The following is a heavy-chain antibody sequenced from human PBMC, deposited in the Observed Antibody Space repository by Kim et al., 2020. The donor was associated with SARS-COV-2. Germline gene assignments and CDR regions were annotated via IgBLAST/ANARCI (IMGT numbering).Heavy chain of an antibody. V-gene: IGHV3-15*01. J-gene: IGHJ4*02. D-gene: IGHD3-10*01. CDR1: GFTFSNAW. CDR3: TTRKRYYYGSGNYYKDY. CDR2: VKSKTDGGTT. Sequence: GGSLRLSCAASGFTFSNAWMSWVRQAPGKGLEWVGRVKSKTDGGTTDYAAPMKGRFTISRDDSKTTLYLQMNSLKTEDTAVYYCTTRKRYYYGSGNYYKDYWGQGTLVTVSS.